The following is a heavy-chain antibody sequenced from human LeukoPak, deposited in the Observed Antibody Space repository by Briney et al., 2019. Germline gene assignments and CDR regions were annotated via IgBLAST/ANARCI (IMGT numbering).Heavy chain of an antibody. CDR3: AKVSTVSSLSSGYYPIDY. CDR1: GFTFSSYA. V-gene: IGHV3-23*01. J-gene: IGHJ4*02. Sequence: GGSLRLSCAASGFTFSSYAMSWVRQAPGKGLEWVSVISGSGGSTDYADSVKGRFTISRDNSKNTLYLQMNSLRAEDTAVYYCAKVSTVSSLSSGYYPIDYWGQGTLLTVSS. CDR2: ISGSGGST. D-gene: IGHD3-22*01.